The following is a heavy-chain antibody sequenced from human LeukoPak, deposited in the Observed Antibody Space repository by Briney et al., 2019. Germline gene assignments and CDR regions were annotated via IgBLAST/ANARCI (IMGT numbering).Heavy chain of an antibody. D-gene: IGHD2-2*01. Sequence: SQTLSLTCALSGDIVSSNSAAWNWIRQSPSRGLEWLGRTYYRSKLYNDYAVSVKSRITINPDTSKNQFSLQLNSVTPEDRAVYYCARMGCSGTTCSLDNWGQGTPVTVSS. CDR1: GDIVSSNSAA. V-gene: IGHV6-1*01. J-gene: IGHJ4*02. CDR3: ARMGCSGTTCSLDN. CDR2: TYYRSKLYN.